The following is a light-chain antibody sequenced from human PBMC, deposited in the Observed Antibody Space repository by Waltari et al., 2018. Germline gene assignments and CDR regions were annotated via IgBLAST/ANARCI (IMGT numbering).Light chain of an antibody. V-gene: IGKV4-1*01. Sequence: DIVITQLPDSLPVSMGDRAAIYSKYSQNVLYSSINKNYLAWYQQKPGQPPNILIHWASTRESGVPDRFSGSGSGTDFTLTISSLQAEDVAVYYCQQYYSTPLTFGGGTKVEIK. CDR3: QQYYSTPLT. CDR1: QNVLYSSINKNY. J-gene: IGKJ4*01. CDR2: WAS.